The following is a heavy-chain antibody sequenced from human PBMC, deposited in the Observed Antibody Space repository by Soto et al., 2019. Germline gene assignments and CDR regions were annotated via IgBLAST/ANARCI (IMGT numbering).Heavy chain of an antibody. J-gene: IGHJ6*02. CDR1: GGSFSGYY. V-gene: IGHV4-34*01. D-gene: IGHD3-3*01. CDR3: ARGRRSVFLEALFYYYGMDV. CDR2: INHSGST. Sequence: PSETLSLTCAVYGGSFSGYYWSWIRQPPGKGLEWIGEINHSGSTNYNPSLKSRVTISVDTSKNRFSLKLSSVTAADTAVYYCARGRRSVFLEALFYYYGMDVCGPGTTVTVSS.